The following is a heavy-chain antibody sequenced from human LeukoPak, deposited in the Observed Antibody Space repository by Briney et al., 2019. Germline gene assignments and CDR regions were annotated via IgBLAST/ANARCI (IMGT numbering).Heavy chain of an antibody. CDR2: ISSNGGST. CDR1: GFTFSSYA. J-gene: IGHJ4*02. Sequence: GGSLRLACAASGFTFSSYAMHWARQAPGKGLEYVSVISSNGGSTYYANSVKGRFSISRDNSKNTLYLQMGSLRAEDMAVYYCARGLGGSHGSDYWGQGTLVTVSS. D-gene: IGHD1-26*01. V-gene: IGHV3-64*01. CDR3: ARGLGGSHGSDY.